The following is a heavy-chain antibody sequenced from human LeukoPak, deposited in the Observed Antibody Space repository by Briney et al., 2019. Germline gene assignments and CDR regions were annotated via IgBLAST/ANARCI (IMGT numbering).Heavy chain of an antibody. CDR2: INAYNGNT. D-gene: IGHD4-11*01. J-gene: IGHJ6*03. CDR1: GYTFTSYG. Sequence: ASVNVSCKASGYTFTSYGISWVRQAPGQGLEWMGWINAYNGNTNYAQKLQGRVTMTTDTSTSTAYMELRSLRSDDTAVYYCARDGMTTVTTPYYMDVWGKGTTVTVSS. CDR3: ARDGMTTVTTPYYMDV. V-gene: IGHV1-18*01.